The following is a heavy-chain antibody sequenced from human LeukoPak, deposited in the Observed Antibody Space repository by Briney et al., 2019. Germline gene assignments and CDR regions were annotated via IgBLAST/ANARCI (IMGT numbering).Heavy chain of an antibody. Sequence: GGSLRLSCAASGFTFCSYGMHWVRQAPGKGLEWVAVISYDGSNKYYADSVKGRFTISRDNSKNTLYLQMNSLRAEDTAVYYCAKDLGYCSGGSCYRFDYWGQGTLVTVSS. J-gene: IGHJ4*02. D-gene: IGHD2-15*01. CDR3: AKDLGYCSGGSCYRFDY. CDR1: GFTFCSYG. V-gene: IGHV3-30*18. CDR2: ISYDGSNK.